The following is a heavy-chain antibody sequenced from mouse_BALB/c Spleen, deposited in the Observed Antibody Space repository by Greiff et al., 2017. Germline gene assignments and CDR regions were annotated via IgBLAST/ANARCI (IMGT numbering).Heavy chain of an antibody. CDR3: ARNWRITTEWLFDY. J-gene: IGHJ2*01. V-gene: IGHV2-2*02. CDR2: IWSGGST. CDR1: GFSLTSYG. D-gene: IGHD2-4*01. Sequence: VKLVESGPGLVQPSQSLSITCTVSGFSLTSYGVHWVRQSPGKGLEWLGVIWSGGSTDYNAAFISRLSISKDNSKSQVFFKMNSLQANDTAIYYCARNWRITTEWLFDYWGQGTTLTVSS.